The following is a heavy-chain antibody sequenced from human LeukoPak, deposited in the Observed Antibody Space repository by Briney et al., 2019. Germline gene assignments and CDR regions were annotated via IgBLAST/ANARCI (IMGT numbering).Heavy chain of an antibody. J-gene: IGHJ4*02. CDR2: ISWTGGRT. CDR1: GFSFSSYA. CDR3: AKDPSVDSGRFDY. Sequence: PGGSLRLSCAASGFSFSSYAMSWGRQAPGKGLEWVSTISWTGGRTYYADSVKGRFTISRDNSKDTLSLQMNSLRAEDTAVYYCAKDPSVDSGRFDYWGQGTLVPVSS. V-gene: IGHV3-23*01.